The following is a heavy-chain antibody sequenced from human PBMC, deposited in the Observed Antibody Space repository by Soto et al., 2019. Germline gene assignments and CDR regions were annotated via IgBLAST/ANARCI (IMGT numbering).Heavy chain of an antibody. D-gene: IGHD1-26*01. CDR3: ARGGGSDSFDY. Sequence: SETLSLTCTVSGAFITFGGSSWSWVRQTPGKGLEWIGYINHLETTFYNPSFESRLTLSIDRAMNQFSLKLHSMSAADRAVYFCARGGGSDSFDYWGQGILVTVSS. CDR1: GAFITFGGSS. CDR2: INHLETT. J-gene: IGHJ4*02. V-gene: IGHV4-30-2*01.